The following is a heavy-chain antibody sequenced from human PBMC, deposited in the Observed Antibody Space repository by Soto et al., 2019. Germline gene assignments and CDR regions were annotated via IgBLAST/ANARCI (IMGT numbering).Heavy chain of an antibody. Sequence: PSQTHSLTYTVFGGSISNSSYCWAWIRQPPGKELEWIGSIYYTGNTYYNPSLKSRVTISVDTSKNQFSLKLTSVTAADTAVYYCARQAVAHDCWGQGSLVTVSS. CDR2: IYYTGNT. D-gene: IGHD5-12*01. CDR1: GGSISNSSYC. J-gene: IGHJ4*02. V-gene: IGHV4-39*01. CDR3: ARQAVAHDC.